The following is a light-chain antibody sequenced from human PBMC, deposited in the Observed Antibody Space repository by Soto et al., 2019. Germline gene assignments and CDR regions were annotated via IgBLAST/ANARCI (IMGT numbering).Light chain of an antibody. CDR2: DVS. V-gene: IGLV2-14*01. Sequence: QSALTQPASVSGSPGQSITISCTGTSSDVGDYNYVSWYQHHPGKAPKLMTYDVSNRPSGVSNRFSGSNSGNTASLTISGLQAEDEADYYCSSYTSSNTYVFGTGTKLTVL. CDR3: SSYTSSNTYV. J-gene: IGLJ1*01. CDR1: SSDVGDYNY.